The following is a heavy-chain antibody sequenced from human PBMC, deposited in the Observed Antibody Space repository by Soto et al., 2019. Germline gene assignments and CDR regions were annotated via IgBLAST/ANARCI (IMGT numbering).Heavy chain of an antibody. CDR3: ARFSNWLDP. CDR1: GGSISNYY. CDR2: VYISGSP. J-gene: IGHJ5*02. Sequence: LPLTCTVSGGSISNYYWSWIRQPAGKGLEWIGRVYISGSPNYNPSLKSRVIMSVDTSKNQFSLKVSSVTAAANAVYYCARFSNWLDPWGQGTLVTVSS. V-gene: IGHV4-4*07.